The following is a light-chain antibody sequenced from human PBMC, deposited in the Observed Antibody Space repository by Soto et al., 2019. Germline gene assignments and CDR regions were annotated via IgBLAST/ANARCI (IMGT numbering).Light chain of an antibody. CDR2: DNN. Sequence: QSVLTQPPSVSAAPGQKVTISCSNIGNNYVSWYQQLPGTAPKLLIYDNNNRPSGIPDRFSGSKSATSATLGITGLQTGDEADYYCGTWDSSLSVVLFGGGTQLTVL. CDR3: GTWDSSLSVVL. CDR1: NIGNNY. J-gene: IGLJ2*01. V-gene: IGLV1-51*01.